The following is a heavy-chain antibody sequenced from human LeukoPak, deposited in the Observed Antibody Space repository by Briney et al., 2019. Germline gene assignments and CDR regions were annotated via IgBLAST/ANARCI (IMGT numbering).Heavy chain of an antibody. V-gene: IGHV4-4*02. CDR3: SRESGPFCPFGN. CDR1: GGSITTTNY. J-gene: IGHJ4*02. D-gene: IGHD1-26*01. Sequence: SETLSLTCGVSGGSITTTNYWSWVRQPPGGGLEWIGEVSLAGRTRYNPSLKNRVNISIDESKNHLYLNLASVTAADTAVYYCSRESGPFCPFGNWGQGNLFAVTS. CDR2: VSLAGRT.